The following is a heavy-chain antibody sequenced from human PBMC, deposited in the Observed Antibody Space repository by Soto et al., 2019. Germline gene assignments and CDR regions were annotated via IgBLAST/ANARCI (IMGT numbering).Heavy chain of an antibody. D-gene: IGHD1-26*01. CDR3: AQGRAEWAYFDY. V-gene: IGHV2-5*02. CDR2: IYWDDVK. CDR1: GFSLNTDEVS. Sequence: QITLRESGPTLVRPTQTLTLTCTFSGFSLNTDEVSVSWIRQPPGKAPEWLALIYWDDVKRYKPSLKNRVTITKDPSKNQVVLTMSNMSPVDTAIYYCAQGRAEWAYFDYWGQGTPVTVSS. J-gene: IGHJ4*02.